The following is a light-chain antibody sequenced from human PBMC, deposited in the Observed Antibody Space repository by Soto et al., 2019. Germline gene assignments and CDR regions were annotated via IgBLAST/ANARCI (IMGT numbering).Light chain of an antibody. CDR2: EAS. Sequence: IVLTQSPGTLTLSPGERATLSCRASQSVSGSFLAWYQQKPGQAPRLLIYEASTRATGIPDRFSGSGSGTDFTLTISRLEPEGFAVYYCQQYGRSPPFTFGPGTKVDIK. CDR3: QQYGRSPPFT. V-gene: IGKV3-20*01. J-gene: IGKJ3*01. CDR1: QSVSGSF.